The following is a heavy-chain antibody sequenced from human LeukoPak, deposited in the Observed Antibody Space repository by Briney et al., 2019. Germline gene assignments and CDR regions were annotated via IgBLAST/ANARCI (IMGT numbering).Heavy chain of an antibody. J-gene: IGHJ4*02. CDR2: IYADKTT. Sequence: SETLSLTYSVSGGSFSTYYWSWLRQPAGKGLEWIGHIYADKTTDYNPSLKGRVTMSIDTSRNQFSLKLSSVTAADTAVYYCARDAKYYYGSRTYFFFEYWGRGTLLSVSS. D-gene: IGHD3-10*01. V-gene: IGHV4-4*07. CDR1: GGSFSTYY. CDR3: ARDAKYYYGSRTYFFFEY.